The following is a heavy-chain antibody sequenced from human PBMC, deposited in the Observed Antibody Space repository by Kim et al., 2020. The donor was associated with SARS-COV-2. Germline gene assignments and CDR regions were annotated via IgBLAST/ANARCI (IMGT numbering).Heavy chain of an antibody. V-gene: IGHV5-51*01. CDR2: IYPGDSDT. CDR1: GYSFTSYW. D-gene: IGHD6-19*01. J-gene: IGHJ3*02. Sequence: GESLKISCKGSGYSFTSYWIGWVRQMPGKGLEWMGIIYPGDSDTRYSPSFQGQVTISADKSISTAYLQWSSLKASDTAMYYCARPYSYSSGWNSDAFDIWGQGTMVTVSS. CDR3: ARPYSYSSGWNSDAFDI.